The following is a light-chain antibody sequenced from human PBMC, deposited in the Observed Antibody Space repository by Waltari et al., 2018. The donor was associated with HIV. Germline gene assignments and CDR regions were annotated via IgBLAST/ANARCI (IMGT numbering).Light chain of an antibody. J-gene: IGLJ3*02. Sequence: QSVLTQPPSVSGAPGQRVTISCPGSRSNIGAGYDVHWYQQLPGTAPKLLIYGNSNRPSGVPDRFSGSKSGTSASLAITGLQAEDEADYYCQSYDSSLSVWVFGGRTKLTVL. CDR3: QSYDSSLSVWV. V-gene: IGLV1-40*01. CDR2: GNS. CDR1: RSNIGAGYD.